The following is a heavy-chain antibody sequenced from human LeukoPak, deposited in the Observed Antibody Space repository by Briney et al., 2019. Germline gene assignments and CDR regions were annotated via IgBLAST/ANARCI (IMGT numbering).Heavy chain of an antibody. CDR2: IYYSGST. D-gene: IGHD6-13*01. V-gene: IGHV4-59*01. CDR1: GGSISSYY. Sequence: PSETLSLTCTVSGGSISSYYWRWIRQPPGKGLEWIGYIYYSGSTNYNPSLKSRVTISVDTSKNQFSLKLSSVTAADTAVYYCARDSSSWYLVHWGQGTLVTVSS. J-gene: IGHJ4*02. CDR3: ARDSSSWYLVH.